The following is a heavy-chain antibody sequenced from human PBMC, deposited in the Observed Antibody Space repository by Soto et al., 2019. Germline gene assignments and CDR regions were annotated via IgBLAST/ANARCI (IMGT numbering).Heavy chain of an antibody. Sequence: PSETLSLTCDVSGESFSGYYWSWIRQPPGKGLEWIGQIFHGGGTNYSPPLKSRVTISVDTSKNQFSLELTSVTAADTAVYYCARPHYDSNTFYSFFDYWGQGTLVTVSS. V-gene: IGHV4-34*12. D-gene: IGHD3-22*01. CDR3: ARPHYDSNTFYSFFDY. CDR1: GESFSGYY. CDR2: IFHGGGT. J-gene: IGHJ4*02.